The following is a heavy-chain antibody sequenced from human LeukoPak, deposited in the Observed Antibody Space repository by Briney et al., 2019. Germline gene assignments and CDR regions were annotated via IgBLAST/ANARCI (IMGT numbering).Heavy chain of an antibody. CDR3: ARVPLPYYYYMDV. CDR2: ISSGGSTI. CDR1: GFSLRDFY. V-gene: IGHV3-11*01. J-gene: IGHJ6*03. Sequence: GGSLSLSCAASGFSLRDFYVSWMRRARGRGLEGVSYISSGGSTIYYADSVKGRFTISRDNAKNSLYLQMNSLRAEDTAVYYCARVPLPYYYYMDVWGKGTTVTVSS. D-gene: IGHD1-14*01.